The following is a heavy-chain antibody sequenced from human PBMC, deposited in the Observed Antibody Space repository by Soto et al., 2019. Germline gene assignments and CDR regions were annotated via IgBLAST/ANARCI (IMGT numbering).Heavy chain of an antibody. D-gene: IGHD3-10*01. CDR3: ASTNYNPSLKSRVTISVDTSKNQFSLKLSSVTAADTAVYYCARVEASYYDFWSSPKPHAFYYYMDV. CDR2: IYSGGST. CDR1: GFTVSSNY. Sequence: PGGSLRLSCAASGFTVSSNYMSWVRQAPGKGLEWVSVIYSGGSTYYADSVKGRFTISRDNSKNTLYLQMNSLRAEDTAVYYCASTNYNPSLKSRVTISVDTSKNQFSLKLSSVTAADTAVYYCARVEASYYDFWSSPKPHAFYYYMDVWGKGTTVTVSS. V-gene: IGHV3-66*01. J-gene: IGHJ6*03.